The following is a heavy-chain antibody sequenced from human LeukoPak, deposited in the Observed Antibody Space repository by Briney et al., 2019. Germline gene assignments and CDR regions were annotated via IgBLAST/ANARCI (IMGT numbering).Heavy chain of an antibody. CDR2: IYSDGSST. CDR1: GFTFSSYW. Sequence: GGSLRLSCAASGFTFSSYWMHWVRQAPGKGLVWVSRIYSDGSSTSYADSVKGRFTISRDNAKNTLYLQMNTLRAEDTAVYYCARGGYYYYGMDIWGQGTTVTVSS. CDR3: ARGGYYYYGMDI. V-gene: IGHV3-74*01. J-gene: IGHJ6*02.